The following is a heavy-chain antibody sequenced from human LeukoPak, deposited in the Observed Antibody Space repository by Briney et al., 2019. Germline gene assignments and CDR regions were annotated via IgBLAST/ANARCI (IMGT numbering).Heavy chain of an antibody. Sequence: SVKVSCKASGYTFTSYDINWVRQATGQGLEWMGRIIPILGIANYAQKFQGRVTITADKSTSTAYMELSSLRSEDTAVYYCARDGGPIQLWSFDYWGQGTLVTVSS. CDR3: ARDGGPIQLWSFDY. CDR1: GYTFTSYD. J-gene: IGHJ4*02. V-gene: IGHV1-69*04. CDR2: IIPILGIA. D-gene: IGHD5-18*01.